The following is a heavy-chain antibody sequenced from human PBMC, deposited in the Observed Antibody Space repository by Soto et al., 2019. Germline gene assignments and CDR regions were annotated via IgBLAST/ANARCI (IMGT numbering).Heavy chain of an antibody. V-gene: IGHV4-59*01. CDR3: ARESPGAGHFAY. D-gene: IGHD1-26*01. J-gene: IGHJ4*02. Sequence: SETLSLTCTVSGGSISSYYWSWIRQPPGKGLEWIGYIYYSGGTNYNPSLQSRVTMSVDTSKNQFSLKLNSVTAADTAVYYCARESPGAGHFAYWGQGTLVTVSS. CDR1: GGSISSYY. CDR2: IYYSGGT.